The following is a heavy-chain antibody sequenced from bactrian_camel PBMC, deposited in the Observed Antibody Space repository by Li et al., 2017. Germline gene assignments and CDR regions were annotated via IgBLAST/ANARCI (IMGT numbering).Heavy chain of an antibody. V-gene: IGHV3S53*01. Sequence: HVQLVESGGCSVQTGGSLSVSCTVSRGTYSTYCMAWFCQAPGKEREGVAAIDSDGSTSYADSVKGRFTISQDNAKNTVYLQMNSLKSEDTALYYCATDLPSWYWASDFGYWGQGTQVTVS. CDR3: ATDLPSWYWASDFGY. D-gene: IGHD6*01. CDR1: RGTYSTYC. J-gene: IGHJ6*01. CDR2: IDSDGST.